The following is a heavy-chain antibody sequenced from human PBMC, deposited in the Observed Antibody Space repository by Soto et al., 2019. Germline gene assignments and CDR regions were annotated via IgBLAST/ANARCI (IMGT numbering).Heavy chain of an antibody. J-gene: IGHJ5*02. Sequence: NPSETLSLTCTVSGASTSGYYWSWIRKSAGKGLEWIGRIYATGTTDYNPSLKSRVMMSVDTSKKQFSLKLRSVTAADTAVYYCVRDGTKTLRDWFDPWGQGMSVTVSS. V-gene: IGHV4-4*07. CDR3: VRDGTKTLRDWFDP. CDR2: IYATGTT. CDR1: GASTSGYY. D-gene: IGHD1-1*01.